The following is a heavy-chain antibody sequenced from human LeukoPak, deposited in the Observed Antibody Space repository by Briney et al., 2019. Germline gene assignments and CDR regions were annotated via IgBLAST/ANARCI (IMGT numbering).Heavy chain of an antibody. Sequence: PGGSLRLSCAASGFTFSSYCMHWVRHAPGKGLVWVSRTNSDGSATRYADSVKGRFTVSRDNANNTLYLQMSSLSVEDTAVYYCARVPYGVYHFDYWGQGTLVTVPS. J-gene: IGHJ4*02. CDR3: ARVPYGVYHFDY. CDR2: TNSDGSAT. CDR1: GFTFSSYC. D-gene: IGHD4-17*01. V-gene: IGHV3-74*01.